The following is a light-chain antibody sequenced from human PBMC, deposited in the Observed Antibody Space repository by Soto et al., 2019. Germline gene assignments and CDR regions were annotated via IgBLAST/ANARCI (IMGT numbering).Light chain of an antibody. CDR3: QQFNNWPHT. CDR2: VAS. J-gene: IGKJ2*01. V-gene: IGKV3-15*01. Sequence: EIVLTQSPATLSVSPGERATLSCRASQSVNKKLGSYQQKPGQAPRLLIYVASTRATGIPARFSGSGSGTEFTLTISSLQSEDFAVYYCQQFNNWPHTFGQGTKLEIK. CDR1: QSVNKK.